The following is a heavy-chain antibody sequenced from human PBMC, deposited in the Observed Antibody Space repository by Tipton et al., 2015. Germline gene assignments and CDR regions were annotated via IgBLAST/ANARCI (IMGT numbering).Heavy chain of an antibody. Sequence: LRLSCTVSGGSVSTSNYYWGWIRQSPGKGLEWIGYISYSGRTDYNPPLRSRVTISVDTSKNQFSLRLSSVTAADTAVYYCARSLFPETAGLENWFDPWGQGTLVTVSS. CDR3: ARSLFPETAGLENWFDP. J-gene: IGHJ5*02. CDR1: GGSVSTSNYY. CDR2: ISYSGRT. V-gene: IGHV4-39*01. D-gene: IGHD6-13*01.